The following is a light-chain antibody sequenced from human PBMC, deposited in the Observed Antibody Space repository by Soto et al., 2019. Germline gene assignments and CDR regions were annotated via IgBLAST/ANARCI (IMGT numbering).Light chain of an antibody. CDR2: NVS. Sequence: QSVLTQPASVSGSPGQSITISCTGTSSDVGGYNYVSWYQQHPGKVPKLIIYNVSNRPSGVSNRFSGSKSGNTASLTISGLQAEDEGHYYCSSFTSSNTVLFGGGTKLTVL. J-gene: IGLJ2*01. CDR3: SSFTSSNTVL. CDR1: SSDVGGYNY. V-gene: IGLV2-14*01.